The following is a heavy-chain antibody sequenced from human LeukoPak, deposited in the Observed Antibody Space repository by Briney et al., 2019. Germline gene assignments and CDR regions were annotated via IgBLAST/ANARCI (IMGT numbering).Heavy chain of an antibody. J-gene: IGHJ6*03. CDR3: ARDPETDSTVYDYNYMDG. V-gene: IGHV3-30*01. CDR2: ISYDGSNK. Sequence: GGSLRLSCAASGFTFSSYAMHWVRQAPGKGLEWVAVISYDGSNKYYADSVKGRFTISRDNSKNTLYLQMNSLRAEDTAVYYCARDPETDSTVYDYNYMDGCGKGTTVTV. CDR1: GFTFSSYA. D-gene: IGHD4-17*01.